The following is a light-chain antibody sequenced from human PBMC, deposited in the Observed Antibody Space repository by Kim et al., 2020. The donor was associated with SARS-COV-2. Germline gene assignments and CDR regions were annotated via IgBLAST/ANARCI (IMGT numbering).Light chain of an antibody. Sequence: LAPGESATLSCRASQTVSTTYLAWYQQKCGQAPKLLIYGASNRATGIPDRFSGGGSGTDFTLTISRLEPEDFAVYYCQQYGSSPQFGQGTKVDIK. CDR3: QQYGSSPQ. J-gene: IGKJ1*01. CDR2: GAS. CDR1: QTVSTTY. V-gene: IGKV3-20*01.